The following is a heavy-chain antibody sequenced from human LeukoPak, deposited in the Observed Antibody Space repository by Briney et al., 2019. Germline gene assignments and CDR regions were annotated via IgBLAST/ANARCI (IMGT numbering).Heavy chain of an antibody. Sequence: GGSLRLSCAASGFTFSSYWMSWLRQAPGKGLEWVANIKQDGSEKYYVDSVKGRFTISRDNAKNSLYLQMNSLRPEDTAVYYCASLFPYSSSWYPDYYFDYWGQGTLVTVSS. D-gene: IGHD6-13*01. CDR2: IKQDGSEK. CDR3: ASLFPYSSSWYPDYYFDY. J-gene: IGHJ4*02. V-gene: IGHV3-7*01. CDR1: GFTFSSYW.